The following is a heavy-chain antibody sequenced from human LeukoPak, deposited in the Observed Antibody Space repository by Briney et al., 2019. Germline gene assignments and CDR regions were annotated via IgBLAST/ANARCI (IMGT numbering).Heavy chain of an antibody. CDR2: ISGSGGST. J-gene: IGHJ4*02. Sequence: GGSLRLSCAASGFTFSSYAMSWVRQAPGKGLEWVSAISGSGGSTYYADSVEGRFTISRDNSKNTLYLQMNSLRAEDTAVYYCSLPVVVVAASRAWDYWGRGTLVTVSS. CDR3: SLPVVVVAASRAWDY. CDR1: GFTFSSYA. V-gene: IGHV3-23*01. D-gene: IGHD2-15*01.